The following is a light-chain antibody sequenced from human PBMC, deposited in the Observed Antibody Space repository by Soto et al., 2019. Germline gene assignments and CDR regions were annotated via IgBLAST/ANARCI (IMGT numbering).Light chain of an antibody. Sequence: QSALTQPASVSGSLGQSITISCTGTSSEVGGYNYVSWYQQHPGKAPKLMIYEVSNRPSGVSNRFSGSKSGNTASLTISGLQAVDEADYYCTSYTSISLYVFGTGTNLTVL. CDR3: TSYTSISLYV. V-gene: IGLV2-14*01. CDR1: SSEVGGYNY. J-gene: IGLJ1*01. CDR2: EVS.